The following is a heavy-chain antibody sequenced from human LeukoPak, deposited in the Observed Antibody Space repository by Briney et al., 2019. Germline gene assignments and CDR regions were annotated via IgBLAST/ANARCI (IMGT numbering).Heavy chain of an antibody. CDR2: ISGSGGYT. CDR3: ARVPGDYYYYMDV. CDR1: GVTYSSHA. J-gene: IGHJ6*03. D-gene: IGHD1-14*01. Sequence: GGSLRLSCTVSGVTYSSHAMSWVRQAPGKGLEWVSAISGSGGYTYYADSVQGRFIISRDNSLNTMYLQMNSLRGDDTAVYYCARVPGDYYYYMDVWGKGTTVTVSS. V-gene: IGHV3-23*01.